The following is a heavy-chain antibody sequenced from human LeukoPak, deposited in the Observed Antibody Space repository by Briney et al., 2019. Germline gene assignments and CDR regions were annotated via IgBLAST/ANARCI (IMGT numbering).Heavy chain of an antibody. Sequence: ASVKVSCKVSGYTLTELSMHWVRQAPGKGLEWMGGFDPEDGETIYAQKFQGRVTITRDMSTSTAYMELSSLRSEDTAVYYCAAERIGSGSYPFDYWGQGTLVTVSS. D-gene: IGHD3-10*01. CDR2: FDPEDGET. CDR1: GYTLTELS. CDR3: AAERIGSGSYPFDY. V-gene: IGHV1-24*01. J-gene: IGHJ4*02.